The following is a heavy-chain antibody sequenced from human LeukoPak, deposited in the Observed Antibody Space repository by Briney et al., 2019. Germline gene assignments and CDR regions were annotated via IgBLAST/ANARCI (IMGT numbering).Heavy chain of an antibody. V-gene: IGHV4-59*01. J-gene: IGHJ3*02. Sequence: SETLSLTCTVSGGSISSYYWSWIRQPPGKGLEWIGYIYYSRSTNYNPSLKSRVTISVDTSKNQFSLKLSSVTAADTAVYYCARAAPWFGEFDAFDIWGQGTMVTVSS. CDR1: GGSISSYY. CDR2: IYYSRST. D-gene: IGHD3-10*01. CDR3: ARAAPWFGEFDAFDI.